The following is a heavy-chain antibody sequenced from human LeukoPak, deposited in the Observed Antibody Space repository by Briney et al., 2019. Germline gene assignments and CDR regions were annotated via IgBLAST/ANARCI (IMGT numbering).Heavy chain of an antibody. CDR3: ARDEGDYAGGRYDY. Sequence: ASVKVSCKASGYTFTSYYMHWVRQAPGQGLEWMGIINPSGGSTSYAQKFQGRVTMTTDTSTSTAYMELRSLRSDDTAVYYCARDEGDYAGGRYDYWGQGTLVTVSS. J-gene: IGHJ4*02. D-gene: IGHD4-17*01. CDR1: GYTFTSYY. V-gene: IGHV1-46*01. CDR2: INPSGGST.